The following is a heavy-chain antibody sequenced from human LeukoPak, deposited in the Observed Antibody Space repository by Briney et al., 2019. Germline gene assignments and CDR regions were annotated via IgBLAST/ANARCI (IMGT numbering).Heavy chain of an antibody. CDR2: INSDGSST. D-gene: IGHD3-10*01. J-gene: IGHJ4*02. V-gene: IGHV3-74*01. CDR1: GFTFSSYA. Sequence: GGSLRLSCAASGFTFSSYAMSWVRQAPGKGLVWVSRINSDGSSTSYADSVKGRFTISRDNAKNTLYLQMNSLGAEDTAVYYCARVKYYGSGSYFTFDYWGQGTLVTVSS. CDR3: ARVKYYGSGSYFTFDY.